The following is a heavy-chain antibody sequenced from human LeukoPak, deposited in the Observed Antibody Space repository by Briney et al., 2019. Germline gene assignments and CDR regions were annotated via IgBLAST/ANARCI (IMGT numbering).Heavy chain of an antibody. Sequence: ASVKVSCKASGYTFTGYYMHWVRQAPGQGLEWMGWINPNSGGTNYAQKFRGRVTMTRDTSISTAYMELSRLRSDDTAVYYCARGEEYSSPEDWFDPWGQGTLVTVSS. CDR2: INPNSGGT. J-gene: IGHJ5*02. D-gene: IGHD6-6*01. CDR3: ARGEEYSSPEDWFDP. V-gene: IGHV1-2*02. CDR1: GYTFTGYY.